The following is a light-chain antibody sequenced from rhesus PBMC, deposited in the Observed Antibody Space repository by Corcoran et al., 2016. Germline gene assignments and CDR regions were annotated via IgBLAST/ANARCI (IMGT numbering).Light chain of an antibody. CDR2: GAS. Sequence: DIVMTQSPATLSLSPGERATLSCRASQSVSNFLAWYQQKPKHAPRLLIYGASSRATGIPDRFSGSGSGTDFTLIISSLEPEDVGVYYCQQYNTWRTFGQGTKVEIK. V-gene: IGKV3S9*01. CDR1: QSVSNF. J-gene: IGKJ1*01. CDR3: QQYNTWRT.